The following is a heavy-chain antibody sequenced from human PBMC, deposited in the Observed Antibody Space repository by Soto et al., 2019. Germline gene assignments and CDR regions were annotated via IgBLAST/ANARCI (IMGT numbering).Heavy chain of an antibody. CDR2: INPSDGNR. CDR1: GYTFTSYA. D-gene: IGHD3-22*01. CDR3: ARDRLRGYDSSGFYS. Sequence: ASVKVSCKASGYTFTSYASHWVRQAPGQRLEWMGWINPSDGNRNFAQKFEDRVTMTTATSTNTVFLELRSLKSDDTAIYYCARDRLRGYDSSGFYSWGQGTMVTVSS. J-gene: IGHJ4*02. V-gene: IGHV1-3*01.